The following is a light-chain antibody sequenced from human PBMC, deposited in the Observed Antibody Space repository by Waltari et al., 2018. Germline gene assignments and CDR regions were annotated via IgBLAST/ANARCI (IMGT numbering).Light chain of an antibody. V-gene: IGKV3-15*01. Sequence: GERATLSCRASQSVSSNLAWYQQKPGQAPRLLIYGASTRATGIPARFSGSGSGTEFTLTISSLQSEDFAVYYCQQYNNWPPWTFGQGTKVEIK. CDR2: GAS. CDR1: QSVSSN. J-gene: IGKJ1*01. CDR3: QQYNNWPPWT.